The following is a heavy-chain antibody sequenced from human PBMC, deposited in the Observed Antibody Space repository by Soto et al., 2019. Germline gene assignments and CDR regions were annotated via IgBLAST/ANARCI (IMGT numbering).Heavy chain of an antibody. V-gene: IGHV4-31*03. D-gene: IGHD4-4*01. Sequence: QVQLQESGPGLVKPSQTLSLTCTVSGGSIKNSGYYWSWIRQHPEKGLEWIGYISYSGSTDYAPSLSSCVYMSVDTSKSQFFLNLTSVTAADTAVYYCGRDAVTKRDFYYYGMDVWGRGTTVTVSS. CDR3: GRDAVTKRDFYYYGMDV. CDR1: GGSIKNSGYY. CDR2: ISYSGST. J-gene: IGHJ6*02.